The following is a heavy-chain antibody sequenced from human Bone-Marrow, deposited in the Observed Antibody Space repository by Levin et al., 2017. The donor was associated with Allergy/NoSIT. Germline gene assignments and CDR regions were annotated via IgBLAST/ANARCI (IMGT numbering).Heavy chain of an antibody. D-gene: IGHD4-17*01. CDR2: IGGSGGGT. CDR3: AKPPTAAVDS. V-gene: IGHV3-23*01. CDR1: GFTFGDYT. Sequence: GESLKISCAASGFTFGDYTMTWVRQAPGKGLEWISVIGGSGGGTKYADSVKGRFIISRDNSKNTLYLQMNNLRADDTAVYYCAKPPTAAVDSWGQGTLVTVSS. J-gene: IGHJ4*02.